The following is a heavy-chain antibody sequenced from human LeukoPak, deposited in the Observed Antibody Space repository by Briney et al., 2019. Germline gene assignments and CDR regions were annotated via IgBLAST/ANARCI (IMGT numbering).Heavy chain of an antibody. J-gene: IGHJ4*02. CDR1: GFTFSSCA. CDR2: SGISGAT. Sequence: PGGSLRLSCAASGFTFSSCAMSWVRQAPGKGLEWVSTSGISGATYYADSVKGRFTISRDNSKNTLYLQMNSLRADDTAVYYCAKATPLGYCSRTNCYDFDYWGQGTPVTVSS. V-gene: IGHV3-23*01. CDR3: AKATPLGYCSRTNCYDFDY. D-gene: IGHD2-2*01.